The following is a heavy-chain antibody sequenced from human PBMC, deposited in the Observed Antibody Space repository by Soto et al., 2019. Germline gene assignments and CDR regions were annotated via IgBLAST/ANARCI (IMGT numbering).Heavy chain of an antibody. J-gene: IGHJ3*01. CDR3: ARVKEDDYGDYFDV. V-gene: IGHV3-21*01. D-gene: IGHD4-17*01. Sequence: GSLRLSCSASGFTFSSYSMNWVRQAPGKGLEWVSLISSSSSYIYYADSVKGRFTISRDNAKSSLYLQMNSLRAEDTAVYYCARVKEDDYGDYFDVWGRGTMVTVSS. CDR2: ISSSSSYI. CDR1: GFTFSSYS.